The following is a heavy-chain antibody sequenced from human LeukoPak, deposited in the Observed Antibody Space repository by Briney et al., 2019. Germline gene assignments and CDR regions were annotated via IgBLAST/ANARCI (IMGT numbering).Heavy chain of an antibody. J-gene: IGHJ4*02. Sequence: GGSLRLSCAASGFTVSSNYMSWVRQAPGKGLEWVSVIYSGGSTYYADSVKGRFTISRDNSKNTLYLQMNSLRAEDTAVYYCAKDWAMIVVVITPDYWGQGTLVTVSS. V-gene: IGHV3-53*01. CDR3: AKDWAMIVVVITPDY. CDR1: GFTVSSNY. CDR2: IYSGGST. D-gene: IGHD3-22*01.